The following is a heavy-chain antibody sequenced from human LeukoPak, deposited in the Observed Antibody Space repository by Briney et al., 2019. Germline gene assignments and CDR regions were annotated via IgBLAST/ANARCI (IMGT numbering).Heavy chain of an antibody. CDR3: AKDSAYSGGPFAGGFDH. D-gene: IGHD5-18*01. CDR2: ISSSSSTI. Sequence: PGGSLRLSCAASGFTFSSYSMNWVRQAPGKGLEWVSYISSSSSTIYYADSVKGRFTISRDNAKNSLYLQMNSLRAEDTAVYYCAKDSAYSGGPFAGGFDHWGQGTLVTVSA. CDR1: GFTFSSYS. J-gene: IGHJ4*02. V-gene: IGHV3-48*01.